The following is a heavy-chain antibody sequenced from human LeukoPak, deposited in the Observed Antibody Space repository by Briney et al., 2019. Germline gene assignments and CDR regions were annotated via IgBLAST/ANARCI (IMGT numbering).Heavy chain of an antibody. CDR2: ISRSSSTI. V-gene: IGHV3-48*01. J-gene: IGHJ4*02. CDR1: GFTFSSYS. Sequence: GGSLRVSCAASGFTFSSYSMNWVRQAPGKGLEWVSYISRSSSTIYYADSVKGRFTISRDNAKNSLYLQMNSLRAEDTAVYYCARDARGYSGYLDYWGQGTLVTVSS. CDR3: ARDARGYSGYLDY. D-gene: IGHD5-12*01.